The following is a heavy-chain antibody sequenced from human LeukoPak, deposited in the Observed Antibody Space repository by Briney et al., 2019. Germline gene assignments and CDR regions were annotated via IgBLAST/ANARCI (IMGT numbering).Heavy chain of an antibody. Sequence: SETLSLTCTVSGGSISSYYWSWIRQPPGKGLEWIGNIYDSGSTNYNPSLKSRVTISVDTSKNQCSLKLSSVTAADTAVYYCGKQSIRVFSLTYFAYGGRGPLVNVPS. CDR3: GKQSIRVFSLTYFAY. J-gene: IGHJ4*03. CDR2: IYDSGST. V-gene: IGHV4-59*01. CDR1: GGSISSYY. D-gene: IGHD3-3*01.